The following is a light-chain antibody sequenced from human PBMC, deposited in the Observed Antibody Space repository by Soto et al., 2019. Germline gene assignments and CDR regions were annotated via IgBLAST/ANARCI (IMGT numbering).Light chain of an antibody. Sequence: SYELTQSSSVSVSPGQTASISCYGDKLGDKYTSWFQQKPGQSPVLVIYQDTKRPSGIAERFSGSNSGNTATLTIGGTQAMDEADYYCQAWDNRNAVFGGGTKLTVL. CDR3: QAWDNRNAV. CDR1: KLGDKY. V-gene: IGLV3-1*01. CDR2: QDT. J-gene: IGLJ2*01.